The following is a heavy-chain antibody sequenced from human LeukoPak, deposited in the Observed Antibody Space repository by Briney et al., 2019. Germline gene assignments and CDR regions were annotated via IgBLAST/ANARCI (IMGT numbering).Heavy chain of an antibody. CDR2: IWYDGTTK. Sequence: GRSLRLSCAASGFVFSTYGIHWVRQAPGKGLEWVAGIWYDGTTKYYADSVKGRFTISRDNSKNTVSLQTDSLRAEDTAVYSCARAPDYGDYVGYFDFWGQGAQVTVSS. CDR3: ARAPDYGDYVGYFDF. J-gene: IGHJ4*02. D-gene: IGHD4-17*01. V-gene: IGHV3-33*01. CDR1: GFVFSTYG.